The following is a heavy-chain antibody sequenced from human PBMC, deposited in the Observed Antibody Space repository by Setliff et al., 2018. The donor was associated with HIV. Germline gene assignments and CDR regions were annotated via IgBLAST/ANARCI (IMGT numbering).Heavy chain of an antibody. J-gene: IGHJ5*02. V-gene: IGHV1-2*02. CDR3: ARVRYCSGGSCYGGEYWFDP. CDR1: GYTFTSYA. Sequence: ASVKVSCKASGYTFTSYAMHWVRQAPGQGLEWMGWINPNNGGTNYAQKFQGRVTMTRDTSTSTVYMELSSLRSEDTAVYYCARVRYCSGGSCYGGEYWFDPWGQGTLVTVSS. CDR2: INPNNGGT. D-gene: IGHD2-15*01.